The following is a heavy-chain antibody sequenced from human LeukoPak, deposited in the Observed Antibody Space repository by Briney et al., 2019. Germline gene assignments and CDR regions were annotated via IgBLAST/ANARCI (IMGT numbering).Heavy chain of an antibody. D-gene: IGHD3-22*01. J-gene: IGHJ4*02. CDR2: IIPIFGTA. CDR1: GYTFTGYY. V-gene: IGHV1-69*13. CDR3: ASSYDSSGYYYHRTFDY. Sequence: SVKVSCKASGYTFTGYYMHWVRQAPGQGLEWMGGIIPIFGTANYAQKFQGRVTITADESTSTAYMELSSLRSEDTAVYYCASSYDSSGYYYHRTFDYWGQGTLVTVSS.